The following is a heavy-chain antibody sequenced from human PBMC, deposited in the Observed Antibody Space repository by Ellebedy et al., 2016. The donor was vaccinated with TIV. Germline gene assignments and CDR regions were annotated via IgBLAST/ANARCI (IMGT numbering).Heavy chain of an antibody. CDR3: ARGDYSGSYGSFDP. CDR2: IYYSGST. Sequence: SETLSLTCTVSGGSISSYYWSWIRQPPGKGLEWIGYIYYSGSTNYNPSLKSRVTISVDTSKNQFSLKLSSVTAADTAVYYCARGDYSGSYGSFDPWGQGTLVTVSS. CDR1: GGSISSYY. J-gene: IGHJ5*02. V-gene: IGHV4-59*01. D-gene: IGHD1-26*01.